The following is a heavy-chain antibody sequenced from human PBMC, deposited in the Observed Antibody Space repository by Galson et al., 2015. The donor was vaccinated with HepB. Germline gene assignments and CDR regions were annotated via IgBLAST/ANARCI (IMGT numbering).Heavy chain of an antibody. D-gene: IGHD6-19*01. CDR1: GFTFSSYA. CDR3: AKDGAVAGTTFDA. Sequence: SLRLSCAASGFTFSSYAMSWVRQAPGKGLELVSDISGSGGSTYYADSVKGRFTISRDNSKNTLYLQMNSLRAEDTAVYYCAKDGAVAGTTFDAWGQGTLVTVSS. CDR2: ISGSGGST. J-gene: IGHJ5*02. V-gene: IGHV3-23*01.